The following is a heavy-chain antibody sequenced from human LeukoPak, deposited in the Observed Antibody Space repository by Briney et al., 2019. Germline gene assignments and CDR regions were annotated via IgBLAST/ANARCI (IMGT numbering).Heavy chain of an antibody. CDR3: ARWDMAADAFDI. CDR1: GYTFTSYG. V-gene: IGHV1-18*01. D-gene: IGHD2-15*01. J-gene: IGHJ3*02. CDR2: ISAYNGNT. Sequence: ASVKVTCKASGYTFTSYGISWVRQAPGQGLEWMGWISAYNGNTNYAQKLQGRVTMTTDTSTSTAYMELRSLRSDDTAVYYCARWDMAADAFDIWGQGTMVTVSS.